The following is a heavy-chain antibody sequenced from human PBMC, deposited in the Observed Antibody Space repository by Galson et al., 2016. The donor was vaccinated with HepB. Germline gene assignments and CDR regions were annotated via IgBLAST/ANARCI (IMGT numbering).Heavy chain of an antibody. CDR3: ARDDIVAPGEATYYFDY. CDR2: ISKSGTTV. V-gene: IGHV3-48*03. D-gene: IGHD5-12*01. Sequence: SLRLSCAASGFTFGNYEMNWVRQAPGKGLEWVSFISKSGTTVYYADSVKGRFTISRDNANNALYLHMDSLGVEDTAVYYCARDDIVAPGEATYYFDYWGQGTLVTVSS. CDR1: GFTFGNYE. J-gene: IGHJ4*02.